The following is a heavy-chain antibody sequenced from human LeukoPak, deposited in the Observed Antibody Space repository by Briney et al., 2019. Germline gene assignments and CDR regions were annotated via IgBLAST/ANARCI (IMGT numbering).Heavy chain of an antibody. J-gene: IGHJ4*02. V-gene: IGHV4-59*01. CDR2: IYYSGST. Sequence: SETLSLTCTVSGGSISSYYWSWIRQPPGKGLEWIGYIYYSGSTNYNPSLKSRVTISVDTSKNQFSLKLSSVTAADTAVYYCASSYYDSSGYLPPDYWGQGTLVTVSS. CDR1: GGSISSYY. D-gene: IGHD3-22*01. CDR3: ASSYYDSSGYLPPDY.